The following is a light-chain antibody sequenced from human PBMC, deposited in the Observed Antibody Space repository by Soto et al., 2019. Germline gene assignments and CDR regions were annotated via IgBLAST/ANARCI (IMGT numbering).Light chain of an antibody. CDR3: CSFAGL. CDR1: SSDVGSYDL. V-gene: IGLV2-23*01. J-gene: IGLJ2*01. CDR2: EGS. Sequence: QSALTQPASVSGSPGQSITISCTGTSSDVGSYDLVSWCQQYPGKAPKLMIYEGSKRPSGVSNRFSGSKSGNTASLTISGLQAEDEADYYCCSFAGLFGGGTKLTVL.